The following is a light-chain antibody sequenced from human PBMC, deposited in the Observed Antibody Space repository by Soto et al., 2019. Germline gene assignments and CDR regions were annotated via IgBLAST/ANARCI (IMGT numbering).Light chain of an antibody. Sequence: EIVMTQSPTTLSVSPGESATLSCRASQTISSKLAWYQQKPGQAPRLLIYAASTRATGIPARFSGSGSGTDFTLTISSLQSEDFAVYYCQQYYSWRTF. V-gene: IGKV3-15*01. CDR1: QTISSK. J-gene: IGKJ1*01. CDR2: AAS. CDR3: QQYYSWRT.